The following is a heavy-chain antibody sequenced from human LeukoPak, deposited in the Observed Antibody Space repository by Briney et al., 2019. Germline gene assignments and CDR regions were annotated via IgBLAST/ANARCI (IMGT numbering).Heavy chain of an antibody. J-gene: IGHJ4*02. D-gene: IGHD3-22*01. CDR2: IYYSGST. CDR3: ARVRRSGSYPSYFDY. CDR1: GGSVSSYY. V-gene: IGHV4-59*02. Sequence: SETLSLTCTVSGGSVSSYYWSWIRQPPGKGLEWIRYIYYSGSTSYNPPLKRRVSISVDKSNNQFSLKLTSVTAADTAVYYCARVRRSGSYPSYFDYWGQGTMVTVSS.